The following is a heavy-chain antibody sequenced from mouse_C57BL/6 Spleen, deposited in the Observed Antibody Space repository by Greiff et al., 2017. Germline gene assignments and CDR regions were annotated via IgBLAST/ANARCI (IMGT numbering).Heavy chain of an antibody. CDR1: GYTFTSYW. J-gene: IGHJ2*01. V-gene: IGHV1-69*01. CDR3: ARGTAQATRAFDY. CDR2: IDPSDSYT. D-gene: IGHD3-2*02. Sequence: QVQLQQSGAELVMPGASVKLSCKASGYTFTSYWMHWVKQRPGQGLEWIGEIDPSDSYTNYNQKFKGKSTLTVDKSSSTAYMQLSSLTSEDSAVYYGARGTAQATRAFDYWGQGTTLTVSS.